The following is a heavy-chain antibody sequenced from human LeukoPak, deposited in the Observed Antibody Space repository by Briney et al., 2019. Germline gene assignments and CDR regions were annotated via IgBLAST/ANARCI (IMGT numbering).Heavy chain of an antibody. CDR1: GGPMSRYY. CDR2: IFYSGGT. V-gene: IGHV4-59*01. Sequence: SETLSLTCTVSGGPMSRYYWSWIRQPPGKGLEWLGYIFYSGGTHYNPSLKSRVTISVDTSKNQFSLKLSSVTAADTAVYYCARDEQPGDYWGQGTLVTVSS. D-gene: IGHD1/OR15-1a*01. CDR3: ARDEQPGDY. J-gene: IGHJ4*02.